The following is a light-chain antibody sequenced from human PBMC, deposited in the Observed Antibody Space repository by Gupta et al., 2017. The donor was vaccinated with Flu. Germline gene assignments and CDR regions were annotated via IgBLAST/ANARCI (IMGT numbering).Light chain of an antibody. V-gene: IGKV1-16*02. CDR3: QQDNSFPWT. CDR1: QGVNNY. CDR2: AAS. Sequence: DIQMTQSPSSLSASVGDRVTITCRASQGVNNYVAWFQQEPGKAPKSLIYAASHLQSGVPSKFSGSGSGTEFSLTISSLQPEDFATYYCQQDNSFPWTFGQGTKVEIK. J-gene: IGKJ1*01.